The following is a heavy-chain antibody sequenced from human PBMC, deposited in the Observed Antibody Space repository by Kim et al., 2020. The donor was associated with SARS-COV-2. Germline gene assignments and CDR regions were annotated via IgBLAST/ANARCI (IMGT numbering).Heavy chain of an antibody. D-gene: IGHD3-10*01. J-gene: IGHJ6*02. CDR3: AAENCMVRGVIICLDYYGMDV. Sequence: ASVKVSCKASGYTFTSYGISWVRLAPGQGLEWMGLISAYNGNTNYAQKLQGRVTMTTDTSTSTAYMELRSLRSDDTAVYYCAAENCMVRGVIICLDYYGMDVWGQGTTVTVSS. CDR2: ISAYNGNT. V-gene: IGHV1-18*01. CDR1: GYTFTSYG.